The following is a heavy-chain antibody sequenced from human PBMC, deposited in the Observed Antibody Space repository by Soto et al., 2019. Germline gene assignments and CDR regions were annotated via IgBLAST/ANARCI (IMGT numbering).Heavy chain of an antibody. V-gene: IGHV3-30*18. CDR1: GFTFSSYG. CDR2: ISYDGSNK. D-gene: IGHD1-26*01. CDR3: AKDLGWELPDY. J-gene: IGHJ4*02. Sequence: QVQLVESGGGVVQPGRSLRLSCAASGFTFSSYGMHWVRQAPGTGLEWVAVISYDGSNKYYADSVKGRFTISRDNSKNTLYLQMNSLRAEDTAVYYCAKDLGWELPDYWGQGTLVTVSS.